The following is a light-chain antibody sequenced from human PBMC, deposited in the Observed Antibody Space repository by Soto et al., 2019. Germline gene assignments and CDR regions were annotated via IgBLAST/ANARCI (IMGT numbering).Light chain of an antibody. CDR2: GAT. V-gene: IGKV3-20*01. Sequence: EIVLTQSPVTLSLSPGERATLSCSASQRVSSGNLAWYQQKPGLAPRLLIFGATSRAAGIPDRFSGSGSGTDFTLTISRLEPEDFAVYSCHQYGSPPPWTFGQGTKVDIK. CDR1: QRVSSGN. J-gene: IGKJ1*01. CDR3: HQYGSPPPWT.